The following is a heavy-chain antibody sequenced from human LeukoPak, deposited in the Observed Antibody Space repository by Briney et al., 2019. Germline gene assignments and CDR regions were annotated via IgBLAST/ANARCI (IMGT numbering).Heavy chain of an antibody. D-gene: IGHD4-23*01. Sequence: SEALSLTCAVYGGSFSGYYWSWIRQPPGKGLEWIGEINHSGSTNYNPSLKSRVTISVDTSKNQFSLKLSSVTAADTAVYYCARGQTGSTVAYVLHYFDYWGQGTLVTVSS. J-gene: IGHJ4*02. CDR2: INHSGST. V-gene: IGHV4-34*01. CDR3: ARGQTGSTVAYVLHYFDY. CDR1: GGSFSGYY.